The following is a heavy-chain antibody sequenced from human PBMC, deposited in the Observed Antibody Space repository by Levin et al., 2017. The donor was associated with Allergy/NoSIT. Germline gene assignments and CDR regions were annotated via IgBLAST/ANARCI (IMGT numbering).Heavy chain of an antibody. CDR3: TRALRYSYGFTDAFDI. D-gene: IGHD5-18*01. V-gene: IGHV3-9*01. J-gene: IGHJ3*02. Sequence: QAGGSLRLSCAASGFTFDDYALHWVRQAPGKGLEWVSGISANSGTIAYADSVKGRFTISRDSAKKSLYVQMNSLRVEDTALYFCTRALRYSYGFTDAFDIWGQGTMVTVSS. CDR2: ISANSGTI. CDR1: GFTFDDYA.